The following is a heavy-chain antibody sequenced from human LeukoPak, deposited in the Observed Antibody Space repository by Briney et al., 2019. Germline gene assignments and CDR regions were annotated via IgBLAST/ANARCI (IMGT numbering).Heavy chain of an antibody. V-gene: IGHV3-15*01. D-gene: IGHD3-10*01. J-gene: IGHJ4*02. CDR1: GLTFSNTW. CDR3: TKVLRWFDECDY. CDR2: IKSKTDGGTI. Sequence: PGGSLRLSCVVSGLTFSNTWMNWVRQAPGKGLEWVGRIKSKTDGGTIDYAAPVKGRFTISRDDSEDTLFLQMNSVKTEDTAVYYCTKVLRWFDECDYWGQGTLVSVSS.